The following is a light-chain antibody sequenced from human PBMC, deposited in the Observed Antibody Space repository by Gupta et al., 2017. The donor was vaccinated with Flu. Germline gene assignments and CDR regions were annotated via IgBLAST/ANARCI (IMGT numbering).Light chain of an antibody. CDR3: QQRSNWPLT. V-gene: IGKV3-11*01. CDR1: QSVSSY. CDR2: GAS. J-gene: IGKJ4*01. Sequence: GERATLSCRASQSVSSYLAWYQQKPGQAPSLLIYGASNRDTGIPARFSGSGSGTDFTLTISSLEPEDFAVYYCQQRSNWPLTFGGGTKVEIE.